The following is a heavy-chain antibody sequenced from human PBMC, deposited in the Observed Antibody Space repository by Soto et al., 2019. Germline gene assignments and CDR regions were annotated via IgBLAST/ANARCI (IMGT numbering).Heavy chain of an antibody. CDR2: TYNGNT. J-gene: IGHJ3*02. V-gene: IGHV1-18*01. CDR1: GYTFTTYG. Sequence: QGQLVQSGPEVKKPGASVKVSCKTSGYTFTTYGITWVRQAPGQRLKWMGWTYNGNTNYAQKFQGRVTMTTDTSTSTAYMELRSLRSDDTAVYYCARRVGLAPVYDAFDIWGHGTLVTVCS. CDR3: ARRVGLAPVYDAFDI. D-gene: IGHD2-8*01.